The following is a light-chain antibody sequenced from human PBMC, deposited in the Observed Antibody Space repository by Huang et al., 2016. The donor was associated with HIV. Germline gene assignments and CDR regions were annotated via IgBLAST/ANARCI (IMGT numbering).Light chain of an antibody. J-gene: IGKJ3*01. V-gene: IGKV1-8*01. Sequence: IRMTQSPSSLSASTGDRVTITCRANQDINNFLAWYQQRPGSVPKLLIYAASTLQSGVPSRFSGNGSGTDSTLTIGCLHSEDVATYYCQQYDIHPLTFGPGTRVDIK. CDR2: AAS. CDR1: QDINNF. CDR3: QQYDIHPLT.